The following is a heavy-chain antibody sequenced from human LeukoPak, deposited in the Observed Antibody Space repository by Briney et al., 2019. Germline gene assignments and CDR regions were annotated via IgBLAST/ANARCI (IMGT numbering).Heavy chain of an antibody. CDR1: GSTFSGSA. V-gene: IGHV3-73*01. Sequence: GGSLRLSCAASGSTFSGSAMHWVRQASGKGLEWVGRIRSKANSYATAYAASVKGRFTISRDDSKNTAYLQMNSLKTEDTAVYYCTSHKLRFLEWLFDYWGQGTLVTVSS. D-gene: IGHD3-3*01. CDR3: TSHKLRFLEWLFDY. CDR2: IRSKANSYAT. J-gene: IGHJ4*02.